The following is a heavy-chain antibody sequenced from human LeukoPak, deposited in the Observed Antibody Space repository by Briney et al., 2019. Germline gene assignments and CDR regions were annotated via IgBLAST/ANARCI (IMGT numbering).Heavy chain of an antibody. J-gene: IGHJ4*02. CDR2: IYYSGST. Sequence: PSETLSLTCTVSGGSISSSSYYWGWIRQPPGKGLEWIGSIYYSGSTYYNPSLKSRVTISVDTSKNQFSLKLSSVTAADTAVYYCARAPNGTYIISRWGQGTLVTVSS. D-gene: IGHD1-1*01. CDR1: GGSISSSSYY. V-gene: IGHV4-39*07. CDR3: ARAPNGTYIISR.